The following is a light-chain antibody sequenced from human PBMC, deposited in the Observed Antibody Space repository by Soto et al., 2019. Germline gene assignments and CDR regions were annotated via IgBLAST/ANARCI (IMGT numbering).Light chain of an antibody. CDR3: QQYNNWPPHT. CDR1: QSVSNN. Sequence: EIVMTQSPATLSVSPGERATLSCRASQSVSNNLAWYQQKPGQAPRLLIFGASTRATGIPARFSGRGSGTEFTLTISSLQSEDFAVYYGQQYNNWPPHTFGGGTKVEIK. V-gene: IGKV3-15*01. J-gene: IGKJ4*01. CDR2: GAS.